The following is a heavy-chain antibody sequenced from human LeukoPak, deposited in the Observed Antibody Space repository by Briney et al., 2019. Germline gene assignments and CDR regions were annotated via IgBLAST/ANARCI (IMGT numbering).Heavy chain of an antibody. J-gene: IGHJ3*01. D-gene: IGHD3-3*01. CDR3: ARDGSFWSGFPAFDL. CDR2: INQDGSDK. CDR1: RFIFSSYW. V-gene: IGHV3-7*01. Sequence: QAGGSLRLSCATSRFIFSSYWMTWVRRTPGKGLEWVASINQDGSDKYYVDSVKGRFTISRDNAKKSLYLEMSSLRAEDTAVYYCARDGSFWSGFPAFDLWGQGTVVTVSS.